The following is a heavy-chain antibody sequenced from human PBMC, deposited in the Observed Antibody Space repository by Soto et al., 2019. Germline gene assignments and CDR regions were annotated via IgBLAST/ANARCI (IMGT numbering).Heavy chain of an antibody. CDR2: IYYSGST. CDR3: ASYPGYCSSTSCYGALGAFDI. CDR1: GGSISSSSYY. J-gene: IGHJ3*02. V-gene: IGHV4-39*01. Sequence: QLQLQESGPGLVKPSETLSLTCTVSGGSISSSSYYWGWIRQPPGKGLEWIGSIYYSGSTYYNPSLKSRVTISVDTSKNQFSRKLSSVTAADTAVYYCASYPGYCSSTSCYGALGAFDIWGQGTMVTVSS. D-gene: IGHD2-2*01.